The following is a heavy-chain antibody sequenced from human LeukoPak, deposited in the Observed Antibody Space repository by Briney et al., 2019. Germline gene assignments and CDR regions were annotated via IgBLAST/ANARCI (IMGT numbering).Heavy chain of an antibody. CDR2: ISYSGTT. D-gene: IGHD3-10*01. Sequence: PSETLSLTCTVSGGSISSYHWSWIRQPPGKGLEWIGYISYSGTTNYNPSLKSRLTISVDTSRNQFSLKLSSVTAADTAVYYCARDRTHIVRGVIYYYGMDVWGQGTTVTVSS. V-gene: IGHV4-59*01. CDR3: ARDRTHIVRGVIYYYGMDV. CDR1: GGSISSYH. J-gene: IGHJ6*02.